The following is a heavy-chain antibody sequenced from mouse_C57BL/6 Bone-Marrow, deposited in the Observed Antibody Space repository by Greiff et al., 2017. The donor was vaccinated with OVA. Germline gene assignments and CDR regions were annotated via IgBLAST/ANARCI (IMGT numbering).Heavy chain of an antibody. Sequence: QVQLQQPGAELVKPGASVKMSCKASGYTFTSYWITWVKQRPGQGLEWIGDIYPGSGSTNYNEKFKSKATLTVDTSSSTAYMQLSSLTSEDSAVYYCASYYYGSRNWYFDDWGTGTTVTVSS. J-gene: IGHJ1*03. CDR3: ASYYYGSRNWYFDD. CDR1: GYTFTSYW. V-gene: IGHV1-55*01. D-gene: IGHD1-1*01. CDR2: IYPGSGST.